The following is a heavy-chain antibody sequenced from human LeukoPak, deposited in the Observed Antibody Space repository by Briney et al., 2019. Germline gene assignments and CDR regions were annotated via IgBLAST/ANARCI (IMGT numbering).Heavy chain of an antibody. J-gene: IGHJ4*02. V-gene: IGHV1-18*01. CDR1: GYTFTSYG. CDR3: ARDVTGDLIMGY. Sequence: ASVKVSCKASGYTFTSYGISWVRQAPGQGLEWMGWISAYNGSTNYAQKFQGRVTMTRDTSTSTVYMELSSLRSEDTAVYYCARDVTGDLIMGYWGQGTLVTVSS. CDR2: ISAYNGST. D-gene: IGHD7-27*01.